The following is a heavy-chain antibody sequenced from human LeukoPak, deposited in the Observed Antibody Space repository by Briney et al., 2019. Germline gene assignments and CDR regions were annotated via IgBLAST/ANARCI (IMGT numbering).Heavy chain of an antibody. Sequence: PSETVSLTCAVSGASFSSDYWTWIRQPPGKGLGWIAEINQRGRSNYNPSLKSRVAISVDTSKNQFSLNLSSVTAADTARYYCARGLYDSGDYHYGIRAYYFDTWGQGTLVTVSS. J-gene: IGHJ4*02. CDR3: ARGLYDSGDYHYGIRAYYFDT. CDR2: INQRGRS. V-gene: IGHV4-34*01. D-gene: IGHD3-22*01. CDR1: GASFSSDY.